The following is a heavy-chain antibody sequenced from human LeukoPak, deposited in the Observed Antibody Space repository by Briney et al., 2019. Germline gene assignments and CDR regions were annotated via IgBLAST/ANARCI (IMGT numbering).Heavy chain of an antibody. CDR1: GYTFTGYY. J-gene: IGHJ4*02. CDR3: ARDSCSSTSCPIDY. D-gene: IGHD2-2*01. Sequence: SVKVSCKASGYTFTGYYMHWVRQAPGQGLEWMGWINPNSGGTNYAQKFQGRVTMTRDTSISTAYMELSRLRSADTAVYYCARDSCSSTSCPIDYWGQGTLVTVSS. CDR2: INPNSGGT. V-gene: IGHV1-2*02.